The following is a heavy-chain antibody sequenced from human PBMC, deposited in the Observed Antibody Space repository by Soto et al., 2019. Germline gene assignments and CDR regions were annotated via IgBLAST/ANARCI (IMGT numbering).Heavy chain of an antibody. J-gene: IGHJ4*02. CDR2: ISYDGSSK. V-gene: IGHV3-30*18. CDR3: AKDRVATIDY. CDR1: GFTFSSYG. Sequence: QVQLVESGGGVVQPGRSLRLSCAASGFTFSSYGMHWVRQAPGKGLEWVAVISYDGSSKYYADSVKGRFTISRDNSKNSLYLQMNSLRAEDTAVYYCAKDRVATIDYWGQGTLVTVSS. D-gene: IGHD5-12*01.